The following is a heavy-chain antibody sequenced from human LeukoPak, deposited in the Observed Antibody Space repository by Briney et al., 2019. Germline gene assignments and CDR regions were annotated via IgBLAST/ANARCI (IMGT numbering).Heavy chain of an antibody. CDR2: IIPILGIA. V-gene: IGHV1-69*04. J-gene: IGHJ4*02. CDR3: ARGFYYDSSGYLS. Sequence: SVKVSCKASGGTFSSYAISWVRQAPGQGLEWMGRIIPILGIANYAQKFQGRVTITADKSTSTAYMELSSLRSEDTAVYYCARGFYYDSSGYLSWGQGTLATVSS. D-gene: IGHD3-22*01. CDR1: GGTFSSYA.